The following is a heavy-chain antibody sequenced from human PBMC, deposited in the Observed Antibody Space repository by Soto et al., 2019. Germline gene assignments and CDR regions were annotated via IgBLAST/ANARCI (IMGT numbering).Heavy chain of an antibody. Sequence: SVKVSCKASGGTFSSYAISWVRQAPGQGLEWMGGIIPIFGTANYAQKFQGRVTITADESTSTAYMELSSLRSEETAVYYCARMYSSGWPLGGDAFDSWGQGTMVTVS. CDR3: ARMYSSGWPLGGDAFDS. CDR1: GGTFSSYA. J-gene: IGHJ3*02. D-gene: IGHD6-19*01. V-gene: IGHV1-69*13. CDR2: IIPIFGTA.